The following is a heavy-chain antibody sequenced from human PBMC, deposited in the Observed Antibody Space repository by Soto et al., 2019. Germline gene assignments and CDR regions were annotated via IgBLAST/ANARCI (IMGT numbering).Heavy chain of an antibody. Sequence: EVQLVQSGAEVKKPGASVKISCKVPGYTFTDYYMHWVQQAPGKGLEWMGLVDLEDGETMYAEKFQGRVTITADTSTDTAYMDLSSLRSEDTAVYYCASSGSYNQPYKLNYWGQGTLVTVSS. V-gene: IGHV1-69-2*01. CDR3: ASSGSYNQPYKLNY. CDR1: GYTFTDYY. J-gene: IGHJ4*02. D-gene: IGHD1-26*01. CDR2: VDLEDGET.